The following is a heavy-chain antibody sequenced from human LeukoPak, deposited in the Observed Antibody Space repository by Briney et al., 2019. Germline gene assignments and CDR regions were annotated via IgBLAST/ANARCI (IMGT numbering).Heavy chain of an antibody. Sequence: ASVKVSCKASGYTFTSYDINWVRQATGQGLGWMGWMNPNSGNTGYAQKFQGRVTMTRNTSISTAYMELSSLRSEDTAVYYCARGRFLAYYGSGSHDYWGQGTLVTVSS. V-gene: IGHV1-8*01. D-gene: IGHD3-10*01. CDR1: GYTFTSYD. J-gene: IGHJ4*02. CDR2: MNPNSGNT. CDR3: ARGRFLAYYGSGSHDY.